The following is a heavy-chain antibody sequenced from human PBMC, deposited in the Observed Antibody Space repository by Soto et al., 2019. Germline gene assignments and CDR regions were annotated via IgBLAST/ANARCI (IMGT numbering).Heavy chain of an antibody. CDR1: GYTFSSYT. V-gene: IGHV1-3*03. CDR2: INSGNGNT. Sequence: ASLKVSCKTSGYTFSSYTIHWLRQAPGQSLEWMGWINSGNGNTKYSQKFHGRVTFTRDTSANTAYMELTSLGSEDMAVYYCARASMVRGPHFDYWGQGTLVTVS. D-gene: IGHD3-10*01. J-gene: IGHJ4*02. CDR3: ARASMVRGPHFDY.